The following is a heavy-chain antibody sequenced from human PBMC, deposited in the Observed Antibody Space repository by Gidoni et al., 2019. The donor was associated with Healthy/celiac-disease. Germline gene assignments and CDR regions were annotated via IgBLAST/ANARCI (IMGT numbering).Heavy chain of an antibody. J-gene: IGHJ6*02. V-gene: IGHV1-69*01. D-gene: IGHD2-2*02. Sequence: QVQLVQSGAEVKKPGSSVKVSCKASGGTFSSYAISWVRPAPGQGLEWMGGIIPIFGTANYAQKFQGRVTITADESTSTAYMELSSLRSEDTAVYYCARALGGSGDCSSTSCYTGYYYYGMDVWGQGTTVTVSS. CDR2: IIPIFGTA. CDR3: ARALGGSGDCSSTSCYTGYYYYGMDV. CDR1: GGTFSSYA.